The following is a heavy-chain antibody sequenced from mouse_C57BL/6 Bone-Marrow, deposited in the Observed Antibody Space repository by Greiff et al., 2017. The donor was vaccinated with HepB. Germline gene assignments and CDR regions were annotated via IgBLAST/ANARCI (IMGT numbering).Heavy chain of an antibody. CDR3: ARDYDGYYWAMDY. J-gene: IGHJ4*01. CDR2: IYPGSGST. V-gene: IGHV1-55*01. D-gene: IGHD2-3*01. CDR1: GYTFTSYW. Sequence: QVQLKQPGAELVKPGASVKMSCKASGYTFTSYWITWVKQRPGQGLEWIGDIYPGSGSTNYNEKFKSKATLTVDTSSSTAYMQLSSLTSEDSAVYYCARDYDGYYWAMDYWGQGTSVTVSS.